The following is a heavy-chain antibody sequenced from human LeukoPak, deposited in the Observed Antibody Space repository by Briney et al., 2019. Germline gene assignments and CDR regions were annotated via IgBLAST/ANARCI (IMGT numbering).Heavy chain of an antibody. CDR2: ISGSGGST. D-gene: IGHD4-23*01. V-gene: IGHV3-23*01. Sequence: PGGSLRLSCAASGFTFSSYAMSWVRQAPGKGLEWVSAISGSGGSTYYADSVKGRFTISRDNAKNSLYLQMNSPRAEDTAVYYCARDADYGGNAHDYWGQGTLVTVSS. CDR1: GFTFSSYA. CDR3: ARDADYGGNAHDY. J-gene: IGHJ4*02.